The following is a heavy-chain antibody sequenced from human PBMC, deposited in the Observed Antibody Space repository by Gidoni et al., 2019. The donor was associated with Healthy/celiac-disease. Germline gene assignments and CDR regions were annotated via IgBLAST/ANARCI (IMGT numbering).Heavy chain of an antibody. D-gene: IGHD2-2*01. V-gene: IGHV3-30-3*01. CDR2: IACEGSNK. CDR1: GFTFSSYA. J-gene: IGHJ6*02. CDR3: ARVGNFVVVPAASPVNYYYGMDV. Sequence: QVQLVESGGGVVQPGRSLRLSCAASGFTFSSYAMHWVRQGPGKGLEWVAGIACEGSNKYFADSVTGRFTISRDNSKNTLYLQMNSLRAEDTAVYYCARVGNFVVVPAASPVNYYYGMDVWGQGTTVTVSS.